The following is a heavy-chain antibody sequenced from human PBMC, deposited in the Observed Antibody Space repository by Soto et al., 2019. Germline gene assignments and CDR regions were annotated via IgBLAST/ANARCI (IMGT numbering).Heavy chain of an antibody. CDR1: GVTFSSYG. V-gene: IGHV3-30*18. D-gene: IGHD3-10*01. Sequence: QVQLVESGGGVVQPGRSLRLSCAASGVTFSSYGMHWVRQAPGKGLEWVAVISYDGSNKYYADSVKGRFNISRDNSKNTMYLQMNSLRAEDTAVYYCAKQVLWFGDYYDYGMDVWRQGTKVTVSS. CDR2: ISYDGSNK. J-gene: IGHJ6*02. CDR3: AKQVLWFGDYYDYGMDV.